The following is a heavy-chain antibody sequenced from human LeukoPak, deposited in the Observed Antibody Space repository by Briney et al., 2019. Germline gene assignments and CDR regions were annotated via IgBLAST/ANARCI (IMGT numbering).Heavy chain of an antibody. CDR3: ARADPDSSSTLEVFDY. CDR2: IYYSGST. J-gene: IGHJ4*02. CDR1: GGSISSYY. Sequence: PSETLSPTCTVSGGSISSYYWSWIRQPPGKGLEWIGYIYYSGSTNYNPSLKSRVTISVDTSKNQFSLKLSSVTAADTAVYYCARADPDSSSTLEVFDYWGQGTLVTVPS. V-gene: IGHV4-59*01. D-gene: IGHD6-6*01.